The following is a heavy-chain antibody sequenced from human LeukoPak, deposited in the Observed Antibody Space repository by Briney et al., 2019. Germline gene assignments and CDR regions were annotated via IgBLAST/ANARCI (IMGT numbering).Heavy chain of an antibody. Sequence: GGSLRLSCAASGFTFSSRPMHWVRQAPGKGLEWVAIISYDGSNKYYADSVKGRFTISRDNSKNTLYLQMNGLRAEDTAVYYCAKGWSGGEPFDYWGQGTLVTVSS. J-gene: IGHJ4*02. V-gene: IGHV3-30-3*01. CDR1: GFTFSSRP. CDR3: AKGWSGGEPFDY. CDR2: ISYDGSNK. D-gene: IGHD3-10*02.